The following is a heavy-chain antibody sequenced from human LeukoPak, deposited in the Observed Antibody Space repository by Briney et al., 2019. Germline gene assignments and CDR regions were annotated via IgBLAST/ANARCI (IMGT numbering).Heavy chain of an antibody. D-gene: IGHD6-13*01. CDR3: ATTYSSSWSPFDY. Sequence: GASVKVSCKASGYTFTGYYMHWVRQAPGLGLEWMGWINPNSGGTNYAQKFQGRVTMTRDTSISTAYMELSSLRSEDTAVYYCATTYSSSWSPFDYWGQGTLVAVSS. V-gene: IGHV1-2*02. CDR2: INPNSGGT. J-gene: IGHJ4*02. CDR1: GYTFTGYY.